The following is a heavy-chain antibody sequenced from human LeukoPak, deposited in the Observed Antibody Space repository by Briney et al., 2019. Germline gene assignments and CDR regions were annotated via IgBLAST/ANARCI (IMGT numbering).Heavy chain of an antibody. CDR3: ASSAGRAFDI. J-gene: IGHJ3*02. CDR2: ISSSGSTI. V-gene: IGHV3-48*03. CDR1: GFTFSTYE. Sequence: GGSLRLSCAASGFTFSTYEMNWVRQAPGKGLEWVSYISSSGSTIYYADSVKGRFTISRDNAKNSLYLQMNSLRAEDTAVYYCASSAGRAFDIWGQGTMVTVSS.